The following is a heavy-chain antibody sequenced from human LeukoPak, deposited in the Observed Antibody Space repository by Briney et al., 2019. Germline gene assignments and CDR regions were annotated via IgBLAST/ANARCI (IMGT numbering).Heavy chain of an antibody. V-gene: IGHV4-61*02. CDR1: GGSITTKTYY. J-gene: IGHJ5*01. Sequence: PSETLSLTCTVSGGSITTKTYYWVWIRQPAGKELEWIGRVSYSGIPDYNPSLKSRLTTSRDTSKNQFSLSLNSITATDTAVYYCARDRSYGGSRFDTWGQGIRVTVSS. D-gene: IGHD4-17*01. CDR3: ARDRSYGGSRFDT. CDR2: VSYSGIP.